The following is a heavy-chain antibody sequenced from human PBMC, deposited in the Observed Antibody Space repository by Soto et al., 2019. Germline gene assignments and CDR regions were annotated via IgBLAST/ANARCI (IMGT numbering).Heavy chain of an antibody. V-gene: IGHV1-18*01. CDR1: GYIFSNYG. CDR2: ISAYNGYT. D-gene: IGHD2-15*01. J-gene: IGHJ4*02. CDR3: ARHRPYSSPFYFAY. Sequence: ASVKVSCKASGYIFSNYGMSWVRQAPGQGLEWMGWISAYNGYTKYAQKFQGRVTMTTDTSTSTGYMELRSLRSDDTAVYYCARHRPYSSPFYFAYWGRGTLVTVSS.